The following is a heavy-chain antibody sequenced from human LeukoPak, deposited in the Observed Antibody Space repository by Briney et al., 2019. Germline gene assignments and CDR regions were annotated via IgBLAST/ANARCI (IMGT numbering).Heavy chain of an antibody. J-gene: IGHJ3*02. CDR3: AILSERYCSGGSCYNAFDI. CDR1: GGTFSSYA. V-gene: IGHV1-2*02. Sequence: ASVKVSCKASGGTFSSYAISWVRQAPGQGLEWMGWINPNSGGTNYAQKFQGRVTMTRDTSISTAYMELSRLRSDDTAVYYCAILSERYCSGGSCYNAFDIWGQGTMVTVSS. D-gene: IGHD2-15*01. CDR2: INPNSGGT.